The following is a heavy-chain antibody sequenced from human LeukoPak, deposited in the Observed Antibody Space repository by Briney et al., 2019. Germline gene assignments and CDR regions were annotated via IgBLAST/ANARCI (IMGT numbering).Heavy chain of an antibody. CDR3: ARGSKYYYDSSGDY. J-gene: IGHJ4*02. D-gene: IGHD3-22*01. CDR1: GFTFSSYS. V-gene: IGHV3-21*01. CDR2: ISSSSSYV. Sequence: PGGSLRLSCAASGFTFSSYSMNWVRQAPGKGLEWVSSISSSSSYVYYADSVKGRFTISRDNAKNSLYLQMNSLRAEDTAVYYCARGSKYYYDSSGDYWGQGTLVTVSS.